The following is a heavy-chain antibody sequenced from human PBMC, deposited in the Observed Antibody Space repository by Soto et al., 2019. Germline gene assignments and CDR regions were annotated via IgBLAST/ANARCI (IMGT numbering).Heavy chain of an antibody. CDR2: IIPIFGTA. CDR1: GGTFSSYA. V-gene: IGHV1-69*13. J-gene: IGHJ3*02. Sequence: SVKVSCKASGGTFSSYAISWVRQAPGQGLEWMGGIIPIFGTANYAQKFQGRVTITADESTSTAYMELSSLRSEDTAVYYCARDRHIVVVTAIQTHDAFDIWGQGTMVTVSS. D-gene: IGHD2-21*02. CDR3: ARDRHIVVVTAIQTHDAFDI.